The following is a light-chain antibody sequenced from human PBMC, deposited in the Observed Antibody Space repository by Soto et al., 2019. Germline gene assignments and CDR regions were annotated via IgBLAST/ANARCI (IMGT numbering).Light chain of an antibody. CDR1: RTISSW. CDR3: QHYNSYSEA. Sequence: MQITQSPSTLSGSVGDRGTIACRAGRTISSWLAWYQQKPGKAPKLLIYKASTLKSGVPSRFSGSGSGTEFTLTISSMQPDDFANYYCQHYNSYSEAFGQGTKLDIK. V-gene: IGKV1-5*03. J-gene: IGKJ1*01. CDR2: KAS.